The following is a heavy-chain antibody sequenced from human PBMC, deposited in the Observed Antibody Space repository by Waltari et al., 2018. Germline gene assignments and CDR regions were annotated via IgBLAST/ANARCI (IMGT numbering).Heavy chain of an antibody. CDR2: VDPEDGET. D-gene: IGHD1-1*01. CDR3: ATPRYNWNDCPDY. V-gene: IGHV1-69-2*01. CDR1: GYTCTDYY. J-gene: IGHJ4*02. Sequence: EVQLVQSGAEVKKPGATVKISCKASGYTCTDYYMHWAQQAPGKGLEWMGRVDPEDGETIYAEKFQGRVTITADTSTDTAYMELSSLRSEDTAVYYCATPRYNWNDCPDYWGQGTLVTVSS.